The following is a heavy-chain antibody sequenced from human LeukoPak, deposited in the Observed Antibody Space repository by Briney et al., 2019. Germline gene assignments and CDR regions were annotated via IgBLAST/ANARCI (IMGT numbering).Heavy chain of an antibody. CDR3: AKDFSSSPYYYDY. CDR1: GFNLSSCA. Sequence: PGGPLRLLRSASGFNLSSCAITSVPPAPGKGLASAATISGGGGSTYYADSVKGRFTISRDNSKNTLSLQMNSLRAEDTAVYYCAKDFSSSPYYYDYWGQGTLVTVSS. D-gene: IGHD6-6*01. V-gene: IGHV3-23*01. J-gene: IGHJ4*02. CDR2: ISGGGGST.